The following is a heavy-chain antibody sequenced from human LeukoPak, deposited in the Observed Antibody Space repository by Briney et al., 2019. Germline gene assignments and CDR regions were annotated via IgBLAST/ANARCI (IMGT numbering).Heavy chain of an antibody. CDR3: ARENRVVAAADY. J-gene: IGHJ4*02. Sequence: GGSLRLSCAASGFTFSSYSMNWVRQAPGKGLEWVSSISSSSSYIYYADSVKGRFTISRDNSKNTLYLQMNSLRAEDTAVYYCARENRVVAAADYWGQGTLVTVSS. D-gene: IGHD6-13*01. CDR2: ISSSSSYI. CDR1: GFTFSSYS. V-gene: IGHV3-21*01.